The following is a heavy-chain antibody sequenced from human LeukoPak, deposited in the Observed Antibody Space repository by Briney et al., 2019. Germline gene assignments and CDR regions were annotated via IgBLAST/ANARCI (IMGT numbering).Heavy chain of an antibody. CDR2: IYHSGST. D-gene: IGHD3-16*02. J-gene: IGHJ4*02. CDR3: ARGSFGGVIVS. Sequence: TLSLTCAVSGGSISSGGYSWSWIRQPPGKGLEWIGYIYHSGSTYYNPSLKSRVTISVDRSKNQFSLKLSSVTAADTAVYYCARGSFGGVIVSWGQGTLVTVSS. CDR1: GGSISSGGYS. V-gene: IGHV4-30-2*01.